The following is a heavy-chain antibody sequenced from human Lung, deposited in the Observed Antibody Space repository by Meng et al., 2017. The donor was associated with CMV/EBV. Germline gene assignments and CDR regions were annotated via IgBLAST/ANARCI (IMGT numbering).Heavy chain of an antibody. D-gene: IGHD4/OR15-4a*01. V-gene: IGHV4-59*01. CDR2: IYYNRGT. CDR3: ARGHYGDASDYFDF. CDR1: GGSISHYC. J-gene: IGHJ4*02. Sequence: SXTLSLTCTVSGGSISHYCWNWIRQPPGKGLEWIGYIYYNRGTNYNPSLKGRVTISLETSKNQFSLKLSSVTAADTAVYYCARGHYGDASDYFDFWGQGTPVTVSS.